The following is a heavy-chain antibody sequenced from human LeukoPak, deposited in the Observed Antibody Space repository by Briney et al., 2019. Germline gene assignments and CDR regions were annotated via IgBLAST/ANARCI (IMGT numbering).Heavy chain of an antibody. D-gene: IGHD3-16*01. V-gene: IGHV3-66*01. Sequence: GGSLRLSCAASGFTVSSNYMSWVRQAPGKGLQWVSSIYSGDSTYYADSVKGLFTISRDSSKNTLYLQMNSLRAEDTAVCYCARGGGQFENWGQGTLVTVSS. CDR1: GFTVSSNY. J-gene: IGHJ4*02. CDR3: ARGGGQFEN. CDR2: IYSGDST.